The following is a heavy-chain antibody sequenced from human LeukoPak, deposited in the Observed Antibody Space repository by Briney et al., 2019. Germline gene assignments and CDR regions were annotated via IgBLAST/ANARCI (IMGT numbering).Heavy chain of an antibody. J-gene: IGHJ4*02. CDR1: GGSLSSYY. CDR2: IYYSGST. D-gene: IGHD3-22*01. V-gene: IGHV4-59*01. CDR3: ARGAPYYYDSSGDC. Sequence: SETLSLTCTVSGGSLSSYYWSWIRQPPGKGLDWIGYIYYSGSTKYNPSLKTRVTISVDTSRNQISLDLSSVTAADTAVYYCARGAPYYYDSSGDCWGQGTLVTVSS.